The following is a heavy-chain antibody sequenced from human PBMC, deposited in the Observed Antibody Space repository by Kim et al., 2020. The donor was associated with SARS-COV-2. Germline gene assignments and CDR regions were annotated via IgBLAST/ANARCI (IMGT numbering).Heavy chain of an antibody. J-gene: IGHJ3*01. D-gene: IGHD2-15*01. V-gene: IGHV3-11*01. Sequence: GGSLRLSCTASGFTFNDYYMGWVRQAPGKGLEWVAYITTASPTTHYADSMKGRFTISRDDAEKSVYIQMNSLRAEDTAIYFCASLYCRGSGCHSNAFDFWGRGTTVTVSS. CDR1: GFTFNDYY. CDR3: ASLYCRGSGCHSNAFDF. CDR2: ITTASPTT.